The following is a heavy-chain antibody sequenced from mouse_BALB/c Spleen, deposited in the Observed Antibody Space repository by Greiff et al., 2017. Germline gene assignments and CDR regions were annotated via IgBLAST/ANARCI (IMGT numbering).Heavy chain of an antibody. CDR3: ARDGYGNYEASYYYAMDY. CDR2: IWGDGST. J-gene: IGHJ4*01. D-gene: IGHD2-10*02. V-gene: IGHV2-6-7*01. CDR1: GFSLTGYG. Sequence: VMLVESGPGLVAPSQSLSITCTVSGFSLTGYGVNWVRQPPGKGLEWLGMIWGDGSTDYNSALKSRLSISKDNSKSQVFLKMNSLQTDDTARYYCARDGYGNYEASYYYAMDYWGQGTSVTVSS.